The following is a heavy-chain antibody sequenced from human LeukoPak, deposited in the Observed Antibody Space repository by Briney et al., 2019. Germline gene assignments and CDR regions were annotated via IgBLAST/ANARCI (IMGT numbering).Heavy chain of an antibody. J-gene: IGHJ4*02. V-gene: IGHV1-46*01. CDR1: GYTFTSYY. CDR2: INPSGGST. D-gene: IGHD1-26*01. Sequence: ASVKVSCKASGYTFTSYYMHWVRQAPGQGLEWMGIINPSGGSTSYAQKFQGRVTMTRDTSTSTVYMELSSLRSEDTAVYYCARDIARSPLTPSHYSGRPPLDYWGQGTLVTVSS. CDR3: ARDIARSPLTPSHYSGRPPLDY.